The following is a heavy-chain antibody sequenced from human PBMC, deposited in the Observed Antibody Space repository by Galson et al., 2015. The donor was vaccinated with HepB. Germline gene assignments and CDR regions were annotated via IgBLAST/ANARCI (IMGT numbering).Heavy chain of an antibody. Sequence: TLSLTCTVSGGSISSGGYYWSWIRQHPGKGLEWIGYIYYSGSTYYNPSLKSRVTISVDTSKNQFSLKLSSVTAADTAVYYCARGRDFDWLLPFDYWGQGTLVTVSS. CDR3: ARGRDFDWLLPFDY. J-gene: IGHJ4*02. D-gene: IGHD3-9*01. V-gene: IGHV4-31*03. CDR1: GGSISSGGYY. CDR2: IYYSGST.